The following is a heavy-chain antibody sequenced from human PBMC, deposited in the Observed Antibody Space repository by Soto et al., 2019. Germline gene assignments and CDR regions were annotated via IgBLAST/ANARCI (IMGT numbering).Heavy chain of an antibody. J-gene: IGHJ5*02. CDR1: VGSFSGYY. V-gene: IGHV4-34*01. Sequence: SESLSLTCAVYVGSFSGYYWSWIRQPPGKGLEWIGEINHSGSTNYNPSLKSRVTISVDTSKNQFSLKLSSVTAADTAVYYCARAPMVRGVIASFDPWGQGTLVTVSS. CDR2: INHSGST. D-gene: IGHD3-10*01. CDR3: ARAPMVRGVIASFDP.